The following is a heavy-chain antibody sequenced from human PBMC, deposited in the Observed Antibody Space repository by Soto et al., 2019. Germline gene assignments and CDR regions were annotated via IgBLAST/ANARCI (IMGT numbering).Heavy chain of an antibody. CDR2: ISAYNGNT. V-gene: IGHV1-18*01. CDR1: GYTFTSYG. Sequence: QVQLVQSGAEVKKPGASVKVSCKASGYTFTSYGISWVRQAPGQGLEWMGWISAYNGNTNYAQKLQGRVTMTTDTSTSAAYIELRSMRSDDTAVYYGARASKGAAAGHRDYWCPRTLVTV. D-gene: IGHD6-13*01. CDR3: ARASKGAAAGHRDY. J-gene: IGHJ4*02.